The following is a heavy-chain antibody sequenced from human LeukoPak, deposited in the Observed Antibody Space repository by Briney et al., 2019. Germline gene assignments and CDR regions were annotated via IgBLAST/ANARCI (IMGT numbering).Heavy chain of an antibody. D-gene: IGHD3-10*01. Sequence: SETLSLTSTVSDGSISIYYWNWIRQPPGKGLEWIGYIYNSGSSTIYNPSLQSRVTISVDMSKNQFSLRLSSVTAADTAVYFCVRDRELTYWGQGILVTVSS. CDR2: IYNSGSST. V-gene: IGHV4-59*01. CDR1: DGSISIYY. J-gene: IGHJ4*02. CDR3: VRDRELTY.